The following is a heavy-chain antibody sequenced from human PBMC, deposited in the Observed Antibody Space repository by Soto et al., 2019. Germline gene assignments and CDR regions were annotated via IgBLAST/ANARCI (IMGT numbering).Heavy chain of an antibody. V-gene: IGHV1-3*01. CDR2: INAGNGNT. CDR3: ARERGSDYGSGSYYNRPRWFDP. D-gene: IGHD3-10*01. CDR1: GYTFTSYA. J-gene: IGHJ5*02. Sequence: ASVKVSCKASGYTFTSYAMHWVRQAPGQRLEWMGWINAGNGNTKYSQKFQGRVTITRDTSANTAYMELSSLRSEDTAVYYCARERGSDYGSGSYYNRPRWFDPWGQGTLVTVSS.